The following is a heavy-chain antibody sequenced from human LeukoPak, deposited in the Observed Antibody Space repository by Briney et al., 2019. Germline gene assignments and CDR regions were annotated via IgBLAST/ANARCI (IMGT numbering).Heavy chain of an antibody. CDR2: IYYSGST. J-gene: IGHJ4*02. Sequence: PSETLSLTCTVSGGSISSSSYYWGWIRQPPGKGLEWIGSIYYSGSTYYNPSLKSRVTISVDTSKNQFSLKLSSVTAADTAVYYCAASGWYRDLYYFDYWGQGTLVTVSS. D-gene: IGHD6-19*01. CDR1: GGSISSSSYY. V-gene: IGHV4-39*07. CDR3: AASGWYRDLYYFDY.